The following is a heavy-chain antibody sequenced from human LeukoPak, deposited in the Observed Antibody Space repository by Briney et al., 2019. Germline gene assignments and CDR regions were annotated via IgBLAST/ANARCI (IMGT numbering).Heavy chain of an antibody. D-gene: IGHD3-22*01. CDR3: AREYYYDSTGVDY. CDR1: GFTFSSYS. Sequence: GGSLRLSCVASGFTFSSYSMNWVRQAPGKGLEWVSYITRSSSAKFYADSVKGRFTISRDNAENLLYLQMNSLRAEDTAVYYCAREYYYDSTGVDYWGQGTLVTVSS. J-gene: IGHJ4*02. V-gene: IGHV3-48*01. CDR2: ITRSSSAK.